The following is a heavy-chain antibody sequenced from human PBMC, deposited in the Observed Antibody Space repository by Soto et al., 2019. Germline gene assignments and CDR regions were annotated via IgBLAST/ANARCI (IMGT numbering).Heavy chain of an antibody. V-gene: IGHV3-30*18. D-gene: IGHD2-2*01. CDR1: GFTFSSYG. J-gene: IGHJ6*03. CDR3: AKDLRFCSSTSCYSYNYMDV. CDR2: ISYDGSNK. Sequence: QVQLVESGGGVVQPGRSLRLSCAASGFTFSSYGMHWVRQAPGKGLEWVAVISYDGSNKYYADSVKGRFTISRDNSKNTLFLQMNSLRAEDTAVYYCAKDLRFCSSTSCYSYNYMDVWGEGTTVTVSS.